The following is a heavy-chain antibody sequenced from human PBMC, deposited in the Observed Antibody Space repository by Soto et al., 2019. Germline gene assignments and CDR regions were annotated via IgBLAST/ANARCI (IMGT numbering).Heavy chain of an antibody. CDR3: AREGLNFGTGAVGGAFDI. CDR1: GGTFDSNA. D-gene: IGHD6-13*01. Sequence: QVQLVQSGTEVRKPGSSVKVSCKASGGTFDSNAISWVRLAPGQGLEWMGGIIPIFGTINNAQKFQDRVTITADESANIVYMELSSLRSEDTAIYYCAREGLNFGTGAVGGAFDIWGQGTLVTVSS. V-gene: IGHV1-69*12. CDR2: IIPIFGTI. J-gene: IGHJ3*02.